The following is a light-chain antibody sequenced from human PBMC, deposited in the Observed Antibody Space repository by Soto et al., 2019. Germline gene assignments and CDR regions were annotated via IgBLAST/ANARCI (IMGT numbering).Light chain of an antibody. J-gene: IGLJ1*01. CDR1: SSDVGGYNY. CDR3: SSYTSGSTLD. Sequence: QSALTQPASVSGSPGQSITISCTGTSSDVGGYNYVSWYQQHPGKAPKLMIYEVSNRPSGVSNRFSGSKSGNTASLTISGLQAEDEADYYCSSYTSGSTLDFGTGTKVTVL. V-gene: IGLV2-14*01. CDR2: EVS.